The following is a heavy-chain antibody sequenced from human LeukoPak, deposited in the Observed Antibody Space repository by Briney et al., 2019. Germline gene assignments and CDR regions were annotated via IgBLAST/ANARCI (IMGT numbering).Heavy chain of an antibody. D-gene: IGHD3-22*01. CDR1: GLTFSSYS. J-gene: IGHJ4*02. V-gene: IGHV3-21*01. Sequence: GGSLRLSCAASGLTFSSYSLNWVRQAPGKGLEWVSSISSSSSYIYYADSVKGRFTTSRDNAKNSLYLQMNSLRAEDTAVYYCARHYDSNSYGPGYWGQGTLVTVSS. CDR2: ISSSSSYI. CDR3: ARHYDSNSYGPGY.